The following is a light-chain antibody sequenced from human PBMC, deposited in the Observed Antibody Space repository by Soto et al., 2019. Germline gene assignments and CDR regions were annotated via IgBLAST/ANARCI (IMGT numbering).Light chain of an antibody. Sequence: DIQMTQSPSTLSPSVGDRVTITCRASQSISSWLAWYQQKPGKAPNLLIYKASNLEIGVPSRFSGSASGTEFTLTISRLQPDDFVTYYCQQYDTYPYTFGQGTKLEIK. CDR3: QQYDTYPYT. J-gene: IGKJ2*01. V-gene: IGKV1-5*03. CDR2: KAS. CDR1: QSISSW.